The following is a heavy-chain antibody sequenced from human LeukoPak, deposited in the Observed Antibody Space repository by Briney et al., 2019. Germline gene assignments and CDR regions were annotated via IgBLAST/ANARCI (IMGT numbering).Heavy chain of an antibody. Sequence: GGSLGLSCAASGFTFSSYAMSWVRQAPGKGLQWFSAIIGSGGSTYYADSVKGRFTISRDNSKNTLYLRMNSLRAEDTAVYYCAKDGVLRFLEWFDYYFDYWGQGPLVTVSS. CDR2: IIGSGGST. V-gene: IGHV3-23*01. CDR1: GFTFSSYA. D-gene: IGHD3-3*01. J-gene: IGHJ4*02. CDR3: AKDGVLRFLEWFDYYFDY.